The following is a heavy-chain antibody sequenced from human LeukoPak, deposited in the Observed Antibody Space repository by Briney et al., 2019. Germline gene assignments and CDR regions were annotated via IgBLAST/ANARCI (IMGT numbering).Heavy chain of an antibody. CDR3: ARVGQQLAAGYMDV. CDR2: INPSGGTT. V-gene: IGHV1-46*01. Sequence: ASVKVSCKASGYTFTSYHMHWVRQAPGQGLEWMGIINPSGGTTNYAQKFQGRVTMTTDTSTSTAYMELRSLRSDDTAVYYCARVGQQLAAGYMDVWGKGTTVTVSS. D-gene: IGHD6-13*01. CDR1: GYTFTSYH. J-gene: IGHJ6*03.